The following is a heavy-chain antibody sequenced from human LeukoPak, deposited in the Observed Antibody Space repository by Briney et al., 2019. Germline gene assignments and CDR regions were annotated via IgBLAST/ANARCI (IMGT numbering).Heavy chain of an antibody. V-gene: IGHV4-30-4*01. D-gene: IGHD6-19*01. CDR2: IYYSGST. Sequence: SSETLSLTCTVSGGSISSGDYYWSWIRQPPGKGLEWIGYIYYSGSTYYNPSLKSRVTISVDTSKNQFSLKLSSVTAADTAVYYCARVSNRYSSGWYLDYWGQGTLVTASS. J-gene: IGHJ4*02. CDR3: ARVSNRYSSGWYLDY. CDR1: GGSISSGDYY.